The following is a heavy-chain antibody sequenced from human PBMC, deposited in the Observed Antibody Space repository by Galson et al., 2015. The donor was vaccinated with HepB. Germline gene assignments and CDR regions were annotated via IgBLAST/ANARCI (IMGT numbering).Heavy chain of an antibody. D-gene: IGHD2-2*01. Sequence: VKVSCKASGYTFTSYYMHWVRQAPGQGLEWMGIINPSGGSTSYAQKFQGRVTMTRDTSTSTVYMELSSLRSEDTAVYYCARGGRYCSSTSCSGPYDAFDIWGQGTMVTVSS. CDR1: GYTFTSYY. CDR2: INPSGGST. J-gene: IGHJ3*02. CDR3: ARGGRYCSSTSCSGPYDAFDI. V-gene: IGHV1-46*01.